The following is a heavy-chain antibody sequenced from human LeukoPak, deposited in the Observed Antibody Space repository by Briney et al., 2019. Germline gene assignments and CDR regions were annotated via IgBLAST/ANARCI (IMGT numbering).Heavy chain of an antibody. J-gene: IGHJ4*02. CDR1: GGTFSSYA. D-gene: IGHD3-10*01. Sequence: ASVKVSCKASGGTFSSYAISWVRQAPGQGLEWMGGIIPIFGTANYAQKFQGRVTITADESTSTAYMELSSLRSEDTAVYYCARGMVRGVIPNSLGYWGQGTLVTVSS. V-gene: IGHV1-69*01. CDR3: ARGMVRGVIPNSLGY. CDR2: IIPIFGTA.